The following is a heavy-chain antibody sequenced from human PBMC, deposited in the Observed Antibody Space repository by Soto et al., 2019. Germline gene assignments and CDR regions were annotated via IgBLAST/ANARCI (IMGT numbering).Heavy chain of an antibody. CDR2: IIPIFGTA. J-gene: IGHJ6*02. CDR3: ARDSWLRNYYYYYGMDV. CDR1: GGTFSSYA. V-gene: IGHV1-69*01. D-gene: IGHD5-12*01. Sequence: QVQLVQSGAEVKKPGSSVKVSCKASGGTFSSYAISWVRQAPGQGLEWMGGIIPIFGTATYAQKFQGRVTITADESTSTAYMELSSLISEDTAVYYCARDSWLRNYYYYYGMDVWGQGTTVTVSS.